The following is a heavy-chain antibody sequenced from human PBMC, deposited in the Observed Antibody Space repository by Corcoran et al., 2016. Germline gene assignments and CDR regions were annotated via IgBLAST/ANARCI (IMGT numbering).Heavy chain of an antibody. CDR3: ARDGLQIAVAGGAFDI. CDR2: ISSSSSYI. D-gene: IGHD6-19*01. J-gene: IGHJ3*02. V-gene: IGHV3-21*01. Sequence: EVQLVESGGGLVKPGGSLRLSCAASGFTFSSYSMNWVRQAPGKGLEWVSSISSSSSYIYYADSVKGRFTISRDNAKNSLYLQMNSLRAEDTAVYYCARDGLQIAVAGGAFDIWGQGTMVTVSS. CDR1: GFTFSSYS.